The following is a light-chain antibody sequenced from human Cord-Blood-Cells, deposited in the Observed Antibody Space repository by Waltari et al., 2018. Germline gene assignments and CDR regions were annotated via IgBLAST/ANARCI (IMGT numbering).Light chain of an antibody. CDR2: GAS. V-gene: IGKV3-15*01. CDR3: QQYNNWYT. CDR1: QSVSSN. J-gene: IGKJ2*01. Sequence: EIVMTQSPATLSVSPGERATLSCRASQSVSSNLAWYQQKPGQAPRLLIYGASTRATGIPARFSGSGSGTEFTLTISSLQSEDFAVYYCQQYNNWYTFGQGTSWRSN.